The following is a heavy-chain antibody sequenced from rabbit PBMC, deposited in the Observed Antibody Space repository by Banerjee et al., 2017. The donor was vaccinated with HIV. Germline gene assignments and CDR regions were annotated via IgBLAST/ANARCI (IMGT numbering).Heavy chain of an antibody. J-gene: IGHJ3*01. CDR3: ARDLAGVTGWNFGL. CDR1: GFDLSSYYY. D-gene: IGHD4-1*01. Sequence: QQQLEESGGGLVKPGGTLTLTCKASGFDLSSYYYMCWVRQAPGKGLEWIGCINSSSRNVVYASWATGRFTISKTSSTTVTLQMTSLTAADTATYLCARDLAGVTGWNFGLWGQGTLVTVS. CDR2: INSSSRNV. V-gene: IGHV1S45*01.